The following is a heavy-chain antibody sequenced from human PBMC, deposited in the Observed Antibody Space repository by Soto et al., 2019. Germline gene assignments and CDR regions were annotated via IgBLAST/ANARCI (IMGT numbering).Heavy chain of an antibody. J-gene: IGHJ3*02. CDR1: GYTFTSYY. CDR3: ARGGKRDYDILTGYSWDAFDI. Sequence: ASVKVSCKASGYTFTSYYMHWVRQAPGQGLEWMGIINPSGGSTSYAQKFQGRVTMTRDTSTSTVYMELSSLRSEDTAVYYCARGGKRDYDILTGYSWDAFDIWGQGTMVTVSS. CDR2: INPSGGST. D-gene: IGHD3-9*01. V-gene: IGHV1-46*01.